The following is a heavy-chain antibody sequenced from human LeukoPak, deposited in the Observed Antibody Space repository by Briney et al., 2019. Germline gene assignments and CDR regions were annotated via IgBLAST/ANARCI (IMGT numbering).Heavy chain of an antibody. CDR1: GYTFTSYA. Sequence: ASVKVSCKASGYTFTSYAMHWVRQAPGQRLEWMGWINAGNGNTKYSQKFQGRVTITRDTSASTAYMELNSLRSEDTAVYYCATITSDYTPSDAFDIWGQGTMVTVSS. J-gene: IGHJ3*02. V-gene: IGHV1-3*01. D-gene: IGHD2-2*02. CDR2: INAGNGNT. CDR3: ATITSDYTPSDAFDI.